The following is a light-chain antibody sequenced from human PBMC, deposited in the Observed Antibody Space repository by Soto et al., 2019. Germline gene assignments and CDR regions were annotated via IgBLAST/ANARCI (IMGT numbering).Light chain of an antibody. J-gene: IGLJ1*01. Sequence: QSALAQPASVSGSPVQSITISCTGTSSDVGGYNYVSWYQQHPGKAPKVMIYDASNRPSGVSNRFSGSKSGNTASLTISGLQAEDEADYFCSSYTSSGTYVFGTGTKLTVL. CDR1: SSDVGGYNY. V-gene: IGLV2-14*01. CDR3: SSYTSSGTYV. CDR2: DAS.